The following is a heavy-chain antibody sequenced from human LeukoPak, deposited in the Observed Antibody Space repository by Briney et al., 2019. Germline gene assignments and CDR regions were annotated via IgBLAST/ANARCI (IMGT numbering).Heavy chain of an antibody. CDR1: GFTFSSYS. Sequence: GGSLRLSCAASGFTFSSYSMNWVRQAPGEGLEWVSYISSLSGTIYYADSVKGRFTISRDNAKNSLYLQMNSLRAEDTAVYYCARDKAVGPTLLDYWGQGTLVTVSS. J-gene: IGHJ4*02. V-gene: IGHV3-48*01. CDR2: ISSLSGTI. CDR3: ARDKAVGPTLLDY. D-gene: IGHD1-26*01.